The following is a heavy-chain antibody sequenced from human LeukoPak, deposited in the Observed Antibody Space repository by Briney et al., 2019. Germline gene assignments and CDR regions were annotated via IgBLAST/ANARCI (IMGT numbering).Heavy chain of an antibody. Sequence: GRSVRLSCAASGFTFSSYSMNWVRQAPGKGLEGVSSISISSNYIYYADSVKGRFTISTDNAKNSLYLQMNSLRAEDTAVYYCARGSRFGVVGRDAFDIWGQGTMVTVSS. CDR1: GFTFSSYS. CDR3: ARGSRFGVVGRDAFDI. D-gene: IGHD3-3*01. J-gene: IGHJ3*02. V-gene: IGHV3-21*01. CDR2: ISISSNYI.